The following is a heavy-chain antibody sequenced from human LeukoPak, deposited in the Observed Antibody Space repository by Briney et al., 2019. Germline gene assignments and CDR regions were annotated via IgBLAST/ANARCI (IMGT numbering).Heavy chain of an antibody. CDR1: GFTVSSSY. Sequence: GGSLRLSCAASGFTVSSSYMSWVRQAPGKGLEWVSIIYSGGSTYYADSVKDRFTISRDNSKNTLYLQMNSLRAEDTAVYYSAREGHYRDHFDYWGQGTLVTVSS. CDR2: IYSGGST. CDR3: AREGHYRDHFDY. D-gene: IGHD4-11*01. J-gene: IGHJ4*02. V-gene: IGHV3-66*01.